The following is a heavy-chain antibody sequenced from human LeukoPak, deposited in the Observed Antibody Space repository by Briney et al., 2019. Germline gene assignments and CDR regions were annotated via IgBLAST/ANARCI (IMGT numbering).Heavy chain of an antibody. Sequence: GGSLRLSCAASGFTFSSYWMHWVRQAPGKGLVWVSRINSDGSSTSYADSVKGRFTISRDNSKNTLYLQMNSLRAEDTAVYYCASSYSPRYCSAGSCWYYYYMDVWGKGTTVTVSS. CDR2: INSDGSST. CDR1: GFTFSSYW. V-gene: IGHV3-74*01. CDR3: ASSYSPRYCSAGSCWYYYYMDV. J-gene: IGHJ6*03. D-gene: IGHD2-15*01.